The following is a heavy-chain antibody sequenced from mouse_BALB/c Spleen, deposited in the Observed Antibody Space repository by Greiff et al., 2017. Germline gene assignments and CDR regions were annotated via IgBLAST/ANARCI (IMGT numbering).Heavy chain of an antibody. CDR1: GFSLSTSGMG. CDR2: IYWDDDK. D-gene: IGHD3-1*01. CDR3: ARRTSSGYSYAMDY. Sequence: QVTLKVSGPGILQPSQTLSLTCSFSGFSLSTSGMGVSWIRQPSGKGLEWLAHIYWDDDKRYNPSLKSRLTISKDTSSNQVFLKITSVDTADTATYYCARRTSSGYSYAMDYWGQGTSVTVSS. J-gene: IGHJ4*01. V-gene: IGHV8-12*01.